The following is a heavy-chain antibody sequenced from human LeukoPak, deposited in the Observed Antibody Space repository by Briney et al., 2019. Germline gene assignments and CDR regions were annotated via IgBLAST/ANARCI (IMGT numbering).Heavy chain of an antibody. Sequence: ASVKVSCKVSGYTLTELSMHWVRQAPGKGLEWMGGFDPEDGETIYAQKFQGRVTMTEDTSTDTAYMELSSLRSEDTAVYYCATRLRNRNWFAPWGQGTLVTVSS. CDR2: FDPEDGET. V-gene: IGHV1-24*01. D-gene: IGHD1-14*01. CDR1: GYTLTELS. J-gene: IGHJ5*02. CDR3: ATRLRNRNWFAP.